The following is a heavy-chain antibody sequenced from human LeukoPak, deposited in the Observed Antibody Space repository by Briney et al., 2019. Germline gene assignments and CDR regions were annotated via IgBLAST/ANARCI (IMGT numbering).Heavy chain of an antibody. J-gene: IGHJ4*02. V-gene: IGHV3-23*01. Sequence: GGSLRLSCAASGFTFSSYAMSWVRQAPGKGLEWVSAISGSGGSTYYADSVKGRFTISRDSSKNTLYLQMNSLRAEDTAVYYCAKHQVGYYGSGSYNDYWGQGTLVTVSS. CDR2: ISGSGGST. D-gene: IGHD3-10*01. CDR1: GFTFSSYA. CDR3: AKHQVGYYGSGSYNDY.